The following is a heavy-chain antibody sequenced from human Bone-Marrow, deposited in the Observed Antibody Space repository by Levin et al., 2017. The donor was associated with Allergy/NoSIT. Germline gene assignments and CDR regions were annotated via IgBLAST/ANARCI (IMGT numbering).Heavy chain of an antibody. Sequence: ASVKVSCKASGYTFSGYYMHWVRQAPGQRLEWMGWIIPYSGVTNYAQTFQGRVTMTRDTSISTAYMELSRLRSDDTAVYYCAREGVASGTTFDYWGQGTLVTVSS. CDR2: IIPYSGVT. CDR1: GYTFSGYY. J-gene: IGHJ4*02. D-gene: IGHD6-19*01. CDR3: AREGVASGTTFDY. V-gene: IGHV1-2*02.